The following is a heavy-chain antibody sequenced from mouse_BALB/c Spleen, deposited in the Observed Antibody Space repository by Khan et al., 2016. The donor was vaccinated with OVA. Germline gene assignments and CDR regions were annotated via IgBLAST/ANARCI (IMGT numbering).Heavy chain of an antibody. CDR1: GYSITSDYA. CDR2: ISYSGST. J-gene: IGHJ2*01. CDR3: ARSIMAN. V-gene: IGHV3-2*02. Sequence: EVQLQESGPGLVKPSQSLSLTCTVTGYSITSDYAWNWIRQFPGNKLEWMGYISYSGSTSYNPSLTSRISITRDTSKNQFFLQLNSVTTEDTATYYCARSIMANWGQGTTLTVSS.